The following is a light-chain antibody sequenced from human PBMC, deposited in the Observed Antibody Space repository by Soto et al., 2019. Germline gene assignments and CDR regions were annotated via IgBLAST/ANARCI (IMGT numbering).Light chain of an antibody. Sequence: QSVRTQPASVSGSPGQSITASCTGTSSDVGGYNYVSWYQQHPGKAPKLMIYDVSNRPSGVSNRFSGSKSGNTASLTISGLQAEDEADYYCSSYTSSSTRVFGGATKVTVL. J-gene: IGLJ2*01. CDR3: SSYTSSSTRV. CDR2: DVS. CDR1: SSDVGGYNY. V-gene: IGLV2-14*01.